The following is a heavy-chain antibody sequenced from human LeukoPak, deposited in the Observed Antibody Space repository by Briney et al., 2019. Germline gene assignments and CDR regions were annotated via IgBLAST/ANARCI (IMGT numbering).Heavy chain of an antibody. V-gene: IGHV5-51*01. CDR1: GYSFTNYW. CDR2: IYPGDSDT. D-gene: IGHD6-6*01. Sequence: GASLKISCKGSGYSFTNYWIGWVRQMPGKGLKCMGIIYPGDSDTRYSPSFQGQVTISADKSISTAYLQWSSLKASDTAKYYCASFEGIAARPYYWGQGTLVTVSS. CDR3: ASFEGIAARPYY. J-gene: IGHJ4*02.